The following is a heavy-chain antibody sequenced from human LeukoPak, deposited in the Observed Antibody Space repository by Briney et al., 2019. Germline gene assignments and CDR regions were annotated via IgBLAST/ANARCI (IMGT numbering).Heavy chain of an antibody. CDR3: ARDLCSGDSCSDY. D-gene: IGHD2-15*01. J-gene: IGHJ4*02. V-gene: IGHV3-48*03. Sequence: PGGSLRLSCAASGFTFSSYEMNWVRQAPGRGLEWLSYISSSGSTIYYADSVKGRFTISRDNAKNSLYLQMNGLRAEDTAIYYCARDLCSGDSCSDYWGQGTLVTVSS. CDR1: GFTFSSYE. CDR2: ISSSGSTI.